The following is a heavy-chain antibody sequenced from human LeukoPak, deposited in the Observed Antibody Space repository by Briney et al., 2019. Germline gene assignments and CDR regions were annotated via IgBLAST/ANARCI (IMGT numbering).Heavy chain of an antibody. CDR2: ISSSSSYI. CDR1: GFTFSSYS. D-gene: IGHD2-2*01. CDR3: ARDYCSSTSCHGDY. V-gene: IGHV3-21*01. Sequence: PGGSLRLSCAASGFTFSSYSMNWVRQAPGKGLXXXSSISSSSSYIYYADSVKGRFTISRDNAKNSLYPQMNSLRAEDTAVYYCARDYCSSTSCHGDYWGQGTLVTVSS. J-gene: IGHJ4*02.